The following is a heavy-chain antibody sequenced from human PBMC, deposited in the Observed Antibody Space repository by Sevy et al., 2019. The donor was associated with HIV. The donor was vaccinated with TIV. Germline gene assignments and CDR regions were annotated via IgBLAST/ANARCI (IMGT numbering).Heavy chain of an antibody. CDR3: ARTGDYYDSSGYYPLEF. J-gene: IGHJ4*02. Sequence: ASVKVSCKASGYTFTGYYIHWVRQAPGQGLEWMGWINPNSGGTYFAKKFQDSVTMTTDTSVNTAYMELRSLRFDDTAVYYCARTGDYYDSSGYYPLEFWGQGTLVTVSS. D-gene: IGHD3-22*01. CDR1: GYTFTGYY. V-gene: IGHV1-2*02. CDR2: INPNSGGT.